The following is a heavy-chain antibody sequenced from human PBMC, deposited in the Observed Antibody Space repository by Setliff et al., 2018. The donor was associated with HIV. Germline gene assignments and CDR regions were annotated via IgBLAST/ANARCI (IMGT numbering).Heavy chain of an antibody. CDR1: GGSISSHY. CDR2: IYYSGST. D-gene: IGHD3-10*01. Sequence: SETLSLTCTVSGGSISSHYWSWIRQPPGKGLEWIGSIYYSGSTNYNPSLKSRVTISVDTSKNQFSLKLSSVTAADTAVYYCASLHGSGSYYGGDWFDPWGQGTLVTVSS. V-gene: IGHV4-59*11. J-gene: IGHJ5*02. CDR3: ASLHGSGSYYGGDWFDP.